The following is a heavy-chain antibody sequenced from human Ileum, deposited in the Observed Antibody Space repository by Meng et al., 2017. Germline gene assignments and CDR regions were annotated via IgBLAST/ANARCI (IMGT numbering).Heavy chain of an antibody. V-gene: IGHV3-53*01. D-gene: IGHD2-15*01. J-gene: IGHJ4*02. CDR2: IYSGGST. CDR1: GFIVSSNY. Sequence: ESLKISCAASGFIVSSNYMSWVRQAPGKGLEWVSVIYSGGSTYYADSVKGRFTISRDISTNTLYVQMNSLRADDTALYFCARGGSGGSYTGGSYFDYWGQGTLVTVSS. CDR3: ARGGSGGSYTGGSYFDY.